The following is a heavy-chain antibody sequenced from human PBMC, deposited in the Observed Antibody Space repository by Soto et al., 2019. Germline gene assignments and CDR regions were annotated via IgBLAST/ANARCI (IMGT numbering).Heavy chain of an antibody. Sequence: SVKVSCKASGGTFSSYTISWVRQAPGQGLEWMGRIIPILGIANYAQKFQGRVTMTTDTSTSTAYMELRSLRSDDTAVYYCARDAPTIAAQDDYWGQGTLVTVSS. CDR1: GGTFSSYT. J-gene: IGHJ4*02. V-gene: IGHV1-69*04. CDR3: ARDAPTIAAQDDY. D-gene: IGHD6-13*01. CDR2: IIPILGIA.